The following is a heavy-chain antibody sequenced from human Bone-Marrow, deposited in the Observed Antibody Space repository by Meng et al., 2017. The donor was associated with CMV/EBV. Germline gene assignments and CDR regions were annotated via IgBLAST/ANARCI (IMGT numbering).Heavy chain of an antibody. Sequence: CTVSGGSLSSSIYYWGWIRQPPGKGLEWIGTINYSGGTYYNPSLKRRVTISVDTSKNQFSLKLSSVTAADTAVYYCAKLGAVGYARYWGQGTLVTVSS. V-gene: IGHV4-39*07. CDR1: GGSLSSSIYY. D-gene: IGHD2-8*02. J-gene: IGHJ4*02. CDR3: AKLGAVGYARY. CDR2: INYSGGT.